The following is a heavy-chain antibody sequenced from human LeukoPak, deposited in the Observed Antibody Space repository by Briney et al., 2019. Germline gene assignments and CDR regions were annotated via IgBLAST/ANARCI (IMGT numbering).Heavy chain of an antibody. CDR1: GYTFTSRG. CDR3: ARVSLRTSYDSSGYYRYYFDY. Sequence: ASVKVSCKASGYTFTSRGINGVRQAPGQGLEWMGWITGYNENTHDPQKLQGRVTMTTDTSTRTVCMHLSSLRSDDTAVYYCARVSLRTSYDSSGYYRYYFDYWGQGTLVTVSS. CDR2: ITGYNENT. D-gene: IGHD3-22*01. V-gene: IGHV1-18*01. J-gene: IGHJ4*02.